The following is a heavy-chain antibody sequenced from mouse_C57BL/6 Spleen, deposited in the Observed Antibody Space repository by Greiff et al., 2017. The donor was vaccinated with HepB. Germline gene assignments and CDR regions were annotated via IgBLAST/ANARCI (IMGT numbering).Heavy chain of an antibody. CDR2: IHPNSGST. V-gene: IGHV1-64*01. J-gene: IGHJ1*03. CDR1: GYTFTSYW. CDR3: AREGGPGYFDV. D-gene: IGHD1-1*02. Sequence: VQLQQPGAELVKPGASVKLSCKASGYTFTSYWMHWVKQRPGQGLEWIGMIHPNSGSTNYNEKFKSKATLTVDKSSSTAYMQLSSLTAEDAAVYCGAREGGPGYFDVWGTGTTVTVSS.